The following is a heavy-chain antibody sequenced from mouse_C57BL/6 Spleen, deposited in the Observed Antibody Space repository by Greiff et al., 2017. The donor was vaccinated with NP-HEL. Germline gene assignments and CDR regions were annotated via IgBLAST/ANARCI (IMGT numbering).Heavy chain of an antibody. J-gene: IGHJ3*01. Sequence: QVQLQQPGAELVRPGTSVKLSCKASGYTFTSYWMHWVKQRPGQGLEWIGVIDPSDSYTNYNQKFKGKATLTVDTSSSTAYMQLSSLTSEDSAVYYCAREEMAYQTRSWFAYWGQGTLVTVSA. CDR1: GYTFTSYW. D-gene: IGHD2-10*01. CDR3: AREEMAYQTRSWFAY. CDR2: IDPSDSYT. V-gene: IGHV1-59*01.